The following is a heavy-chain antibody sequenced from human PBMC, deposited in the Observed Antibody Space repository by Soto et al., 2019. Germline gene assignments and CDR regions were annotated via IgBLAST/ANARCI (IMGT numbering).Heavy chain of an antibody. V-gene: IGHV3-48*01. Sequence: GSLRLSCAASGFTFSSYSMNWVRQAPGKGLEWVSYISSSSSTIYYADSVKGRFTISRDNAKNSLYLQMNSLRAEDTAVYYCARDATTEIYYYYYYYMDVWGKGTTVTVSS. D-gene: IGHD4-4*01. CDR3: ARDATTEIYYYYYYYMDV. J-gene: IGHJ6*03. CDR2: ISSSSSTI. CDR1: GFTFSSYS.